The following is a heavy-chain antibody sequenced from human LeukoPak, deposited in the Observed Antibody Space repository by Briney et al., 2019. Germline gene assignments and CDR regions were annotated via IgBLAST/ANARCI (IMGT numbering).Heavy chain of an antibody. CDR2: INQDGSDK. CDR1: GFTFSSYS. J-gene: IGHJ4*02. Sequence: PGRSLRLSCAASGFTFSSYSMNWVRQAPGKGLECVANINQDGSDKYYVDSVKGRFTISRDNTKNSLYLQMNSLRAEDTAVYYCVGGDYWGQGTLVTVSS. CDR3: VGGDY. V-gene: IGHV3-7*01.